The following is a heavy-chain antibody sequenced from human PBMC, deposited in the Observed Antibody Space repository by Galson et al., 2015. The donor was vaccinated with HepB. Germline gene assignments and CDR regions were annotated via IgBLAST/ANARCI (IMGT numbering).Heavy chain of an antibody. J-gene: IGHJ6*03. CDR1: GFTFSSYG. CDR2: IISDGGRI. Sequence: SLRLSCAASGFTFSSYGMHWVRQAPGKGLVWVSRIISDGGRISYAESVKGRFTISTDNGKNTMYVQMNSLRAEDTAVYYCARGPGYYDILTGYYYYYYMDVWGKGTTVTVSS. V-gene: IGHV3-74*01. D-gene: IGHD3-9*01. CDR3: ARGPGYYDILTGYYYYYYMDV.